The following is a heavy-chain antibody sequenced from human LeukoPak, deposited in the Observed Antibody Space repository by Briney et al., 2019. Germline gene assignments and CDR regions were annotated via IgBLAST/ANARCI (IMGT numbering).Heavy chain of an antibody. D-gene: IGHD7-27*01. J-gene: IGHJ4*02. CDR1: GGSISSYY. CDR2: ICNSGSA. Sequence: SETLSLTCPVSGGSISSYYWTWIRQPPGKGLEWIGCICNSGSANDNPSLETRATISADTSKNQFSLKLNSVTAADTAVFYCARGSWGSAFDYWGQGTLVTVPS. V-gene: IGHV4-59*08. CDR3: ARGSWGSAFDY.